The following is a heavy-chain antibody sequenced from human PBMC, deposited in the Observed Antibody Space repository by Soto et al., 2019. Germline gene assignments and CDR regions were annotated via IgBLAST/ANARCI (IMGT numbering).Heavy chain of an antibody. CDR3: AIITMIVVVITTPFDY. CDR2: ISGSGGST. CDR1: GFTFSSYA. J-gene: IGHJ4*02. Sequence: GGSLRLSCAASGFTFSSYAMSWVRQAPGKGLEWVSAISGSGGSTYYADSVKGRFTISRDNSKNTLYLQMNSLRAEDTAVYYCAIITMIVVVITTPFDYWGQGTLVTVSS. D-gene: IGHD3-22*01. V-gene: IGHV3-23*01.